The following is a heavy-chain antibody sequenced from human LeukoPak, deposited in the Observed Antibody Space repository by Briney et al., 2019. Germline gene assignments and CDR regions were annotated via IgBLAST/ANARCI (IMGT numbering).Heavy chain of an antibody. V-gene: IGHV4-59*12. D-gene: IGHD4-17*01. Sequence: SQTLSLTCTVSGGSISSYYWSWIRQPPGKGLEWIGYIYYSGSTNYNPSLKSRVTISVDRSKNQFSLKLSSVTAADTAVYYCARAPNYGDYIFDYWGQGTLVTVSS. J-gene: IGHJ4*02. CDR2: IYYSGST. CDR1: GGSISSYY. CDR3: ARAPNYGDYIFDY.